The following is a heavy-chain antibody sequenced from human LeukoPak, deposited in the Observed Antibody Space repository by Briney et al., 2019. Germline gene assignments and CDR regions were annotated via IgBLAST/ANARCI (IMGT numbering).Heavy chain of an antibody. J-gene: IGHJ4*02. Sequence: AGSLRLSCAASGFTFSSYSMNWVRQAPGKGLEWVSSISSSSSYIYYADSVKCRFTISRDNAKNSLYLQMNSLRAEDTAVYYYARSRRGWDLLSYWGQGTLVTVSS. CDR3: ARSRRGWDLLSY. D-gene: IGHD1-26*01. V-gene: IGHV3-21*01. CDR2: ISSSSSYI. CDR1: GFTFSSYS.